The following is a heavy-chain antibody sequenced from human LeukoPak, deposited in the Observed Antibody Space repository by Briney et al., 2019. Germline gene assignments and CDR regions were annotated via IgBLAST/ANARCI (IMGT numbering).Heavy chain of an antibody. D-gene: IGHD6-19*01. Sequence: GGSLRLSCAASGFTFNSYSMNWVRQAPGKGLEWVSGISWNSGSIGYADSVKGRFTISRDNAKNSLYLQMNSLRAEDTALYYCAKTSSGWSFDYWGQGTLVTVSS. J-gene: IGHJ4*02. CDR2: ISWNSGSI. V-gene: IGHV3-9*01. CDR3: AKTSSGWSFDY. CDR1: GFTFNSYS.